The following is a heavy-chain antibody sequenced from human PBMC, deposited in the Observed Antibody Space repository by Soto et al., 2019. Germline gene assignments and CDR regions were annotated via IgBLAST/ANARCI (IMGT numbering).Heavy chain of an antibody. CDR3: ARDYGPFWSGYGMDV. CDR2: IWYDGSNK. CDR1: GFTFSSYG. D-gene: IGHD3-3*01. V-gene: IGHV3-33*01. Sequence: GGSLRLSCAASGFTFSSYGMHWVRQAPGKGLEWGAVIWYDGSNKYYADSVKGRFTISRDNSKNTLYLQMNSLRAEDTAVYYCARDYGPFWSGYGMDVWGQGTKVTVSS. J-gene: IGHJ6*01.